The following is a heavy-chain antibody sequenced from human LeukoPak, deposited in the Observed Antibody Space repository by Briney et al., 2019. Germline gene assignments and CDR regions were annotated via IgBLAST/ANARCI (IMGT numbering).Heavy chain of an antibody. D-gene: IGHD6-13*01. CDR2: IRYDGSNK. CDR1: GFTFSSYG. J-gene: IGHJ6*02. V-gene: IGHV3-30*02. CDR3: AREGFGEQQLVRYGTPAYGMDV. Sequence: PGGSLRPSCAASGFTFSSYGMHWVRQAPGKGLEWVAFIRYDGSNKYYADSVKGRFTISRDNAKNSLYLQMNSLRAEDTAVYYCAREGFGEQQLVRYGTPAYGMDVWGQGTTVTVSS.